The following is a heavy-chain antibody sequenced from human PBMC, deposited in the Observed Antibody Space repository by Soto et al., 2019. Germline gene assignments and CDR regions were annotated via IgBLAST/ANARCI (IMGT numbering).Heavy chain of an antibody. D-gene: IGHD2-8*01. CDR1: GGSISSGGYY. CDR3: ARGGSYGYYGMDV. Sequence: SETLSLTCTFSGGSISSGGYYWSWIRQHPGKGLEWIGYIYHSGSTNYNPSLKSRVTISVDTSKNQFSLKLSSVTAADTAVYYCARGGSYGYYGMDVWGQGTTVTVSS. CDR2: IYHSGST. J-gene: IGHJ6*02. V-gene: IGHV4-31*03.